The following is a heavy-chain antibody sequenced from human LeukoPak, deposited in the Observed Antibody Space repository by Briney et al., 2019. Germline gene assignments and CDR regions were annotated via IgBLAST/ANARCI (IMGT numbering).Heavy chain of an antibody. CDR3: ARGHDYVWGSYRPSILFDY. CDR2: IIPIFGTA. Sequence: ASVKVSCKASGGTFSSYAISWVRQAPGQGLEWMGGIIPIFGTANYAQKFQGRVTITTDASTSTAYMELSSLRSEDTAVYYCARGHDYVWGSYRPSILFDYWGQGTLVTVSS. D-gene: IGHD3-16*02. CDR1: GGTFSSYA. J-gene: IGHJ4*02. V-gene: IGHV1-69*05.